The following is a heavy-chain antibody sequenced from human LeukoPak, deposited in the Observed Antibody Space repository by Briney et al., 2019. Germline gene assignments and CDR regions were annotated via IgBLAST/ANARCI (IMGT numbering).Heavy chain of an antibody. CDR3: AKAPVTTCSGAYCYPFDY. V-gene: IGHV3-23*01. CDR2: ISVSGNT. Sequence: GGSLRLSCAASGFTFSSYNMNWVRQAPGKGLEWVSAISVSGNTYHADSVKGRFTISRDSSKNTLYLQMNRLRAEDAAVYYCAKAPVTTCSGAYCYPFDYWGQGTLVTVSS. CDR1: GFTFSSYN. D-gene: IGHD2-21*01. J-gene: IGHJ4*02.